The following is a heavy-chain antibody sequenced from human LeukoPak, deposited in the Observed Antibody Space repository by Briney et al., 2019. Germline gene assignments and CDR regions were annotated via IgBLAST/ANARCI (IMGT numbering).Heavy chain of an antibody. CDR3: AREDAVVAGLSDN. V-gene: IGHV4-4*07. J-gene: IGHJ4*02. D-gene: IGHD6-19*01. Sequence: SETLSLTCTVSGGXMTSHYCSWIRQPADKGREWLGRIFPGGSTNYNPSLNGRVTMSVDTSKNTFSLKLTSVTAADTAVYYCAREDAVVAGLSDNWGQGTLVTVSS. CDR1: GGXMTSHY. CDR2: IFPGGST.